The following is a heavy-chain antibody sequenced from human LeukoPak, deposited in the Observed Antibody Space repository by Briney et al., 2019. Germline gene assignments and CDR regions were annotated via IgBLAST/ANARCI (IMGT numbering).Heavy chain of an antibody. CDR3: ARLWFGETTYYGMDV. CDR2: IYSGGST. CDR1: GFTVSSNY. J-gene: IGHJ6*02. V-gene: IGHV3-53*01. Sequence: QAGGSLRLSCAASGFTVSSNYMSWVRQAPGKGLEWVPVIYSGGSTYYADSVKGRFTISRDNSKNTLYLQMNSLRAEDTAVYYCARLWFGETTYYGMDVWGQGTTVTVSS. D-gene: IGHD3-10*01.